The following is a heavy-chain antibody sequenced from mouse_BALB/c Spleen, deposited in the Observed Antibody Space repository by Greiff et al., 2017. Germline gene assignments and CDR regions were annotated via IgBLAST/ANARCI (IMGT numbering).Heavy chain of an antibody. CDR3: AREDENYAMDY. J-gene: IGHJ4*01. V-gene: IGHV5-6-5*01. Sequence: EVKVVESGGGLVKPGGSLKLSCAASGFTFSSYAMSWVRQTPEKRLEWVASISSGGSTYYPDSVKGRFTISRDNARNILYLQMSSLRSEDTAMYYCAREDENYAMDYWGQGTSVTVSS. CDR2: ISSGGST. CDR1: GFTFSSYA.